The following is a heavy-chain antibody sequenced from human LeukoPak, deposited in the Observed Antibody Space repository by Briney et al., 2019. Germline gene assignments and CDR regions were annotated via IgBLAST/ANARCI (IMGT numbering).Heavy chain of an antibody. V-gene: IGHV1-2*02. Sequence: ASVKVSCKTSGYTFTGYYIHWVRQAPGQGLEWIGWINPDSNDSIYAQKFQGRVTLTTDTSINTAYMELTRLTSDDTAVYYGARRGQDCGGQGTLVTASA. CDR2: INPDSNDS. CDR3: ARRGQDC. J-gene: IGHJ4*02. CDR1: GYTFTGYY. D-gene: IGHD2-21*01.